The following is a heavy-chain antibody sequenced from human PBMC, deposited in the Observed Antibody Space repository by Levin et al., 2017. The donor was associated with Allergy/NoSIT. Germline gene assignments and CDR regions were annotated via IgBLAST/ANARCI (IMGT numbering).Heavy chain of an antibody. CDR3: ARVVASTGYSFDP. CDR2: TRNKARSYTT. V-gene: IGHV3-72*01. J-gene: IGHJ5*02. D-gene: IGHD5-12*01. CDR1: GFTFSDHY. Sequence: GGSLRLSCAASGFTFSDHYMDWVRQAPGKGLEWVGRTRNKARSYTTEYAASVKGRFTISRDDSKNSLYLQMESLKTEDTAVYYCARVVASTGYSFDPWGRGTLVTVSS.